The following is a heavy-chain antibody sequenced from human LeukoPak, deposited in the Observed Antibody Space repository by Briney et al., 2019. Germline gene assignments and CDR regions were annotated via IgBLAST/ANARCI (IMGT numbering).Heavy chain of an antibody. CDR1: GYTLTELS. Sequence: AASVKVSCKVSGYTLTELSMHWVRQAPGKGLEWMGGFDPEDGETIYAQKFQGRVTMTEDTSTDTAYMGLSSLRSEDTAVYYCATRTYYDSSGPPDYWGQGTLVTVSS. J-gene: IGHJ4*02. CDR2: FDPEDGET. CDR3: ATRTYYDSSGPPDY. D-gene: IGHD3-22*01. V-gene: IGHV1-24*01.